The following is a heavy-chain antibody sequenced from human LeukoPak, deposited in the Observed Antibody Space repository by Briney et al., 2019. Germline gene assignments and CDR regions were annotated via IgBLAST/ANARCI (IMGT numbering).Heavy chain of an antibody. J-gene: IGHJ6*02. CDR3: ARGRVITIFGVVNDPPADYYYGMDV. V-gene: IGHV4-34*01. D-gene: IGHD3-3*01. CDR1: GGSFSGYY. Sequence: SETLSLTCAVYGGSFSGYYWSWIRQPPGKGLEWIGEINHSGSTNYNLSLKSRVTISVDTSKNQFSLKLSSVTAADTAVYYCARGRVITIFGVVNDPPADYYYGMDVWGQGTTVTVSS. CDR2: INHSGST.